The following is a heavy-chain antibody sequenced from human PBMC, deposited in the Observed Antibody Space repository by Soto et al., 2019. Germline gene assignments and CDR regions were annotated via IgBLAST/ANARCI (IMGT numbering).Heavy chain of an antibody. CDR1: GFTFRNFE. D-gene: IGHD1-26*01. Sequence: PWGSLRLSCAVSGFTFRNFEMNWVRQAPGKGLEWLSYISSSGSTIYYSDSVKGRFTISRDNAKNSLFLQMNSLRAEDTAIYYCARVTAIVGGIPFDHWGQGTLVTV. CDR3: ARVTAIVGGIPFDH. CDR2: ISSSGSTI. J-gene: IGHJ4*02. V-gene: IGHV3-48*03.